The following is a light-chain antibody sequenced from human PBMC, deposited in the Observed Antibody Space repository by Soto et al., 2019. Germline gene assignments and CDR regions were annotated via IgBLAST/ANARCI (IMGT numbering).Light chain of an antibody. CDR3: NSYTLSKTVI. V-gene: IGLV2-14*01. J-gene: IGLJ2*01. Sequence: QSALTQPASVSGSRGQSITISCSGTSSDVGAHDFVSWYQHHPDKAPKVIIFEVTKRPSGVSDRFSGSKTGNTASLTISGLQAEDEADYYCNSYTLSKTVIFGGGTKLTVL. CDR1: SSDVGAHDF. CDR2: EVT.